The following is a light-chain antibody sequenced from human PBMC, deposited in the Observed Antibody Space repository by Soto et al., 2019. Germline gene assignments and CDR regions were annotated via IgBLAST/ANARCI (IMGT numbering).Light chain of an antibody. CDR1: SGSVSTGYY. V-gene: IGLV8-61*01. CDR2: TTN. Sequence: QTVVTQEPSFSVSPGGTVTLTCGLSSGSVSTGYYPSWLQQTPGQAPRTLIYTTNTRSSGVPDRFSGSILGDRAALTITGDQADDESDYYCVLFMGSGIGVFGGGTQLTVL. CDR3: VLFMGSGIGV. J-gene: IGLJ3*02.